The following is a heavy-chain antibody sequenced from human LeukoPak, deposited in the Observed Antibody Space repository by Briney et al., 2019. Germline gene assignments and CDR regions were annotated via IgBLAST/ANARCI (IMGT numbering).Heavy chain of an antibody. J-gene: IGHJ5*02. V-gene: IGHV4-59*08. CDR2: IYYSGST. CDR3: ARHPTGYNSGWEFDP. CDR1: GGSISSYY. Sequence: SETLSLTCTVSGGSISSYYWSWIRQPPGKGLEWIGYIYYSGSTNYNPSLKSRVTISVDTSKNQFSLKLSSVTAADTAVYYCARHPTGYNSGWEFDPWGQGTLVTVSS. D-gene: IGHD6-19*01.